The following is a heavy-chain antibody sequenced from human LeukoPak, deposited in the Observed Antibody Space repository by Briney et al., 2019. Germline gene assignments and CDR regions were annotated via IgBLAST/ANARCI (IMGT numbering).Heavy chain of an antibody. CDR3: ARDGFPGAVTQNEGWWFFDL. D-gene: IGHD4-17*01. CDR1: RFNVNNYW. CDR2: IWYDGSNK. Sequence: GGSLRLSCAASRFNVNNYWMHWVRQAPGKGLEWVAVIWYDGSNKYYADSVRGRFTISRDNSKNTLYLQMNSLRAEDTAVYFCARDGFPGAVTQNEGWWFFDLWGRGTLVTVSS. J-gene: IGHJ2*01. V-gene: IGHV3-33*08.